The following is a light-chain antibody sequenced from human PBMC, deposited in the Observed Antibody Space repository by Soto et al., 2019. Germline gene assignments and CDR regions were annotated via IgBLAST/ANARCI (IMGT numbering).Light chain of an antibody. J-gene: IGLJ3*02. CDR1: SSDVGGYNY. Sequence: QPALPQPASVSGSPGQSITISCTGTSSDVGGYNYVSWYQQHPGKAPKLMIYEVSNRPSGVSNRFSGSKSGNTASLTISGLQAEDEADYYCSSYTSSSTLVVFGGGTKVTVL. CDR2: EVS. CDR3: SSYTSSSTLVV. V-gene: IGLV2-14*01.